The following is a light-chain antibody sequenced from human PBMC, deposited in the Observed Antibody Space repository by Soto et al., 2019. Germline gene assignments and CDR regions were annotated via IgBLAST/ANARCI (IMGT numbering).Light chain of an antibody. Sequence: QSALSQPASVSGSPGQSITISCTGSNSDVGGYDYVSWYQQHPGKAPKLMIYEVSNRPSGVSNRFSGSKSGNTASLTISGLQPEDEADYYCSSYPNSSTRLFGTGTKLTVL. CDR2: EVS. CDR1: NSDVGGYDY. CDR3: SSYPNSSTRL. J-gene: IGLJ1*01. V-gene: IGLV2-14*01.